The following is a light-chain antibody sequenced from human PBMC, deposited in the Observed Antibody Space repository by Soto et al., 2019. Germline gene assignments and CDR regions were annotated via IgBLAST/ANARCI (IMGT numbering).Light chain of an antibody. V-gene: IGKV3-20*01. Sequence: EIVLTQSPGTLSLSVGERATLSCRASQSVRSNYLAWYQQKPGQAPRLLIYGASSRATGIPYRFSGSGSGTAFTITIIRLEPEDFAVYYCQQYGSSPRTFGQGTKVEIK. J-gene: IGKJ1*01. CDR1: QSVRSNY. CDR3: QQYGSSPRT. CDR2: GAS.